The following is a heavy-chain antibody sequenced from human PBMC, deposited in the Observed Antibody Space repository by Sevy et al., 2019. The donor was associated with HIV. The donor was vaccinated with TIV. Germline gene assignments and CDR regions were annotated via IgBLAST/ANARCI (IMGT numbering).Heavy chain of an antibody. CDR1: GFTFSSYA. CDR2: ISGSGGST. D-gene: IGHD3-9*01. CDR3: AKGRLPEVDPYYFDY. V-gene: IGHV3-23*01. Sequence: GGSLRLSCAASGFTFSSYAMSWVRQAPGKGLEWVSAISGSGGSTYYADSVKGRFTISRDNSKNTLYLQMNSLRAEDTAVYYCAKGRLPEVDPYYFDYWGQGTLVTVSS. J-gene: IGHJ4*02.